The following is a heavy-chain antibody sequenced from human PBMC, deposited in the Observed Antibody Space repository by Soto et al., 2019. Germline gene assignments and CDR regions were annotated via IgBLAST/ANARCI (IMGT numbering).Heavy chain of an antibody. Sequence: GWSLRLSCAASGFTFSSYSMNWVRQAPGKGLEWVSSISSSSSYIYYADSVKGRFTISRDNAKNSLYLQMNSLRAEDTAVYYCARDLGRGTAMADYYYYGMDVWGQGTTVTVSS. V-gene: IGHV3-21*01. D-gene: IGHD5-18*01. CDR1: GFTFSSYS. CDR2: ISSSSSYI. J-gene: IGHJ6*02. CDR3: ARDLGRGTAMADYYYYGMDV.